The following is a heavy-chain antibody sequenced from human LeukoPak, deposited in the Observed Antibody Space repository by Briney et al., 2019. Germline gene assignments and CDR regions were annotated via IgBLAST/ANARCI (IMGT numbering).Heavy chain of an antibody. CDR1: GFTISNYW. CDR3: ARHRQFYYDNSPYYYFDY. V-gene: IGHV3-7*01. D-gene: IGHD3-22*01. CDR2: IKQDGSDQ. Sequence: GGSLRLSCAASGFTISNYWMCWVRQAPGKGPEWVANIKQDGSDQYYVDSVKGRFTISRDNAKNSLYLQMNSLRAEDSAVYYCARHRQFYYDNSPYYYFDYWGQGALVTVS. J-gene: IGHJ4*02.